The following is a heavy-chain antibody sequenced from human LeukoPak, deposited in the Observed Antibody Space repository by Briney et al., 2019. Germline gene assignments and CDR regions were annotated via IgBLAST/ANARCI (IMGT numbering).Heavy chain of an antibody. CDR3: ARGYSKSGYSSGWYSPQLDY. Sequence: PGGSLRLSCAVSGFTVRNTFMSWVRQAPGQGLEWVSVIYSGGSTYYADSVNGRFNITRDISKNTLYLQMNSLRAEDTAVYYCARGYSKSGYSSGWYSPQLDYWGQGTLVTVSS. J-gene: IGHJ4*02. CDR1: GFTVRNTF. V-gene: IGHV3-66*01. CDR2: IYSGGST. D-gene: IGHD6-19*01.